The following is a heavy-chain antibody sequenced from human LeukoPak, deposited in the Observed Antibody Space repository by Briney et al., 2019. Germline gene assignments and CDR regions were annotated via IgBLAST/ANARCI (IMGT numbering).Heavy chain of an antibody. CDR1: GYSISSSYY. J-gene: IGHJ6*03. CDR3: ARAPDSSGPPPYYYYYYMDV. V-gene: IGHV4-4*07. Sequence: SETLSLTCAVSGYSISSSYYWSWIRQPAGKGLEWIGRIYTSGSTNYNPSLKSRVTMSVDTSKNQFSLKLSSVTAADTAVYYCARAPDSSGPPPYYYYYYMDVWGKGTTVTVSS. CDR2: IYTSGST. D-gene: IGHD3-22*01.